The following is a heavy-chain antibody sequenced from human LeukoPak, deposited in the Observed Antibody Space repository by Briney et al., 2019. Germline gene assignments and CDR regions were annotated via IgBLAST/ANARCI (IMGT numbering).Heavy chain of an antibody. D-gene: IGHD6-13*01. J-gene: IGHJ1*01. V-gene: IGHV3-30-3*01. CDR2: ISYDGTSK. CDR1: GFTFSSYA. CDR3: SRGGTSNWYGYFQH. Sequence: GGSLRLSCPASGFTFSSYAMHWVRQAPGKGLEWVAVISYDGTSKYYVDSVKGRFTLSRDNSKNTLYLQMNSLRAEDTAVYYCSRGGTSNWYGYFQHWGQGTLVTVSS.